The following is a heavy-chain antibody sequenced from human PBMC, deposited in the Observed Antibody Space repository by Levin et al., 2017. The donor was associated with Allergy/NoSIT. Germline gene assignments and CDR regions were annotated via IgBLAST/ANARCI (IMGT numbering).Heavy chain of an antibody. V-gene: IGHV1-2*02. D-gene: IGHD6-13*01. Sequence: GESLKISCKASGYSFTAYYLHWVRQAPGQGLEWMGWIYPYNGDTNYAQRFQGRVTMTSDTSITTAYMELTRLRSDDTAVYYCARRPRVIGAGDSEDFDPWGQGTLVTVSS. CDR3: ARRPRVIGAGDSEDFDP. J-gene: IGHJ5*02. CDR2: IYPYNGDT. CDR1: GYSFTAYY.